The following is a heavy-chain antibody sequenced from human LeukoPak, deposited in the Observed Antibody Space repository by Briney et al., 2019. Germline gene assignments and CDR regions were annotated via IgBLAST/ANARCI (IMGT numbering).Heavy chain of an antibody. Sequence: PGGSLRLSCAASGFTFSSYSMNWVRQAPGKGLEWVSTISGSGITIYYADSVKGRVTISRDTSKNTLYLQMHSLRAEDTAVYYCAKRAMVRGVAPYDAFDIWGQGTMVTVSS. CDR3: AKRAMVRGVAPYDAFDI. CDR2: ISGSGITI. CDR1: GFTFSSYS. J-gene: IGHJ3*02. D-gene: IGHD3-10*01. V-gene: IGHV3-23*01.